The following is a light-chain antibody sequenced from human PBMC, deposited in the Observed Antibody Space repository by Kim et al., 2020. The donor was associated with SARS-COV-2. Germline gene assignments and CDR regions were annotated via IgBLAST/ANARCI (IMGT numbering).Light chain of an antibody. J-gene: IGLJ3*02. CDR2: GAN. V-gene: IGLV6-57*03. Sequence: KTVTISCPRSSGAIASFYVQWYQQRPGSAPTTVIYGANQRPSGVPDRFSGSIAQSSGSASLTISGLRTEDEADYYCQSFDSSNLWVFGGGTKLTVL. CDR1: SGAIASFY. CDR3: QSFDSSNLWV.